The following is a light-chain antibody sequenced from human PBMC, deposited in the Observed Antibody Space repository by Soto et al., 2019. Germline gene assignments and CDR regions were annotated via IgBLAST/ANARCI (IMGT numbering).Light chain of an antibody. Sequence: DIVMTQSPDSLAVSLGERATINCKSSQSLLYNSNNKNYLAWYQQKPGQPPKLLIYWASTRESGVPDRFSGSGSGTDFTLTISSLQAEDVAVYYCQQYYSTPPTFGQGTKLGIK. J-gene: IGKJ2*01. CDR2: WAS. CDR1: QSLLYNSNNKNY. V-gene: IGKV4-1*01. CDR3: QQYYSTPPT.